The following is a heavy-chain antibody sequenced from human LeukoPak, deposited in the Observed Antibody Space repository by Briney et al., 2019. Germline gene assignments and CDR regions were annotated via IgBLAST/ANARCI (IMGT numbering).Heavy chain of an antibody. Sequence: SGGSLRLSCVGSGFAFSDAWMTWVRQAPGKGLEWVGRIKSKASGGTTSYAAPVTGRITMERDDTKRGVYLQRKSLGTEDTAFYXCTXXFYNSGXNXWGQGTXXXVSS. D-gene: IGHD6-19*01. J-gene: IGHJ1*01. V-gene: IGHV3-15*01. CDR2: IKSKASGGTT. CDR3: TXXFYNSGXNX. CDR1: GFAFSDAW.